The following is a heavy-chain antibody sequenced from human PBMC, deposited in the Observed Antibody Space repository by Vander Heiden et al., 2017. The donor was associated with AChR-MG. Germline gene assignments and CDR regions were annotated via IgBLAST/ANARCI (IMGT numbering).Heavy chain of an antibody. Sequence: QVQLVESGGGVVQPGRSLRLSCAASGFTFSSYGMHWVRQAPGKGLEWVAVIWYDGSNKYYADSVKGRFTISRDNSKNTLYLQMNSLRAEDTAVYYCAREGPEPYCSSTSCLYYMDVWGKGTTVTVSS. CDR3: AREGPEPYCSSTSCLYYMDV. V-gene: IGHV3-33*01. CDR1: GFTFSSYG. D-gene: IGHD2-2*01. CDR2: IWYDGSNK. J-gene: IGHJ6*03.